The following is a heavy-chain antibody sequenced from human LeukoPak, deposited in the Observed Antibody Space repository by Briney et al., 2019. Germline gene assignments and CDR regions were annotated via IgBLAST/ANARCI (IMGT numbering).Heavy chain of an antibody. Sequence: ASVKVSCKASGGTFSSYAISWVRQAPGQGLEWMGIINPSGGSTSYAQKFQGRVTMTRDTSTSTVYMELSSLRSEDTAVYYCARGFIDVWGQGTTVTVSS. CDR2: INPSGGST. CDR1: GGTFSSYA. V-gene: IGHV1-46*01. CDR3: ARGFIDV. J-gene: IGHJ6*02.